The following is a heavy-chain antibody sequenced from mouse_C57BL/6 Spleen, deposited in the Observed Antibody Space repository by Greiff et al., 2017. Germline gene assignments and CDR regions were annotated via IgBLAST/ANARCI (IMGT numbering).Heavy chain of an antibody. CDR1: GFTFNTYA. J-gene: IGHJ2*01. CDR2: IRRRSSNYAT. CDR3: VGGGGQDY. D-gene: IGHD3-3*01. V-gene: IGHV10-3*01. Sequence: EVQLVESGGGLVQPKGSLKLSCAASGFTFNTYAMHWVRQAPGKGLEWVARIRRRSSNYATYYAKSVKDRFTITRDDSQSILYLQMNTLKTEDTAMYYCVGGGGQDYWGQGTTLTVSS.